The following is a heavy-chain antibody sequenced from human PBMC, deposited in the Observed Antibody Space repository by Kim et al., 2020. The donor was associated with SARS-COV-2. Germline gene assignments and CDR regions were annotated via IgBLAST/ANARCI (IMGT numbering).Heavy chain of an antibody. V-gene: IGHV3-53*01. Sequence: LSLTCAASGLTVSGTFFTWVRQTPGKGLEWVSVIYDDGTTYYADSVKGRFTLSRDNSKNTLYLRMNSLSAGDTAVYYCARGARFSSINDFCVPGTLV. CDR3: ARGARFSSINDF. CDR2: IYDDGTT. J-gene: IGHJ4*02. CDR1: GLTVSGTF. D-gene: IGHD3-16*01.